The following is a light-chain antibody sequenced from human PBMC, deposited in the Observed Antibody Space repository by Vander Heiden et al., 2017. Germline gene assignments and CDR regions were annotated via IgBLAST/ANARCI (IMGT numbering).Light chain of an antibody. CDR1: QSLVYSDGSTY. CDR2: QVS. J-gene: IGKJ2*01. CDR3: MQGAHWPPYT. V-gene: IGKV2-30*01. Sequence: DVVMTQSPLSLPVTLGQPASISCRSSQSLVYSDGSTYLSWFQQRPGQSPRRLIYQVSNRDSGVPDRFSGSGSGTDFTLKISRVEAEDVGVYYCMQGAHWPPYTFGQGTKLEIK.